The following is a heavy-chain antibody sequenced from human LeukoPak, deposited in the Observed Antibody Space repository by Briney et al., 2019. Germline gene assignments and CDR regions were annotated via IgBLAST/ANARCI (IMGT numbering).Heavy chain of an antibody. V-gene: IGHV1-69*13. D-gene: IGHD1-7*01. Sequence: SVKVSCKASGYTFTSYGISWVRQAPGQGLEWMGGIIPIFGTANYAQKFQGRVTITADESTSTAYMELSSLRSEDTAVYYCARDTGGVVTGTTTWAVGYRLNYGMDVWGQGTTVTVSS. CDR3: ARDTGGVVTGTTTWAVGYRLNYGMDV. CDR1: GYTFTSYG. CDR2: IIPIFGTA. J-gene: IGHJ6*02.